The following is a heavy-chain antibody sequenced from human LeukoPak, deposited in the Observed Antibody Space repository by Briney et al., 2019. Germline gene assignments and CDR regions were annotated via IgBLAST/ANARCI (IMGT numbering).Heavy chain of an antibody. J-gene: IGHJ4*02. Sequence: SETLSLTCAVSGYSISSGYYWGWIRQPPGKGLEWIGSIYHSGSTYYNPSLKSRVTISVDTSKNQFSLKLSSVTAADTAVYCWARSTAAGPGYWGQGTLVTVSS. V-gene: IGHV4-38-2*01. CDR3: ARSTAAGPGY. CDR1: GYSISSGYY. D-gene: IGHD6-13*01. CDR2: IYHSGST.